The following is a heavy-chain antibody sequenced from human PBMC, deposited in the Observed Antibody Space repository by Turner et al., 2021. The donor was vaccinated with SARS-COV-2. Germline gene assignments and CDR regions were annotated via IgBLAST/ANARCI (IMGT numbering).Heavy chain of an antibody. D-gene: IGHD6-6*01. J-gene: IGHJ3*02. V-gene: IGHV3-7*01. CDR2: IKQDGSER. CDR3: ARVYSSSSGRNAFDI. CDR1: AFTCRSYW. Sequence: EVQLVESGGGLVQPGGFLKLSCEASAFTCRSYWMTWVRQAPGKGLEWVANIKQDGSERYYVDSVKGRSTISRDNAKNSLYLQMNSLRAEDTAVYYCARVYSSSSGRNAFDIWGQGTMVTVSS.